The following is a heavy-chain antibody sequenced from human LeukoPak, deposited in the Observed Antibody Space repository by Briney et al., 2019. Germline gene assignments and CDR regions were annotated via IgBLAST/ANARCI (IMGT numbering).Heavy chain of an antibody. Sequence: GGSLRLSCAASGFTFSSYGMHWVRQAPGKGLEWVAVISYDGSNKYYADSVKGRFTISRDNSKNTLYLQMNSLRAEDTAVYYCAKDYRTYCGGDCYDWYFDLWGRGTLVTVSS. CDR3: AKDYRTYCGGDCYDWYFDL. CDR1: GFTFSSYG. D-gene: IGHD2-21*02. V-gene: IGHV3-30*18. CDR2: ISYDGSNK. J-gene: IGHJ2*01.